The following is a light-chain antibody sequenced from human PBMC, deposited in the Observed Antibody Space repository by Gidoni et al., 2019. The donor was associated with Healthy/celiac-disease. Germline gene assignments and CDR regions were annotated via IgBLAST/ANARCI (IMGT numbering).Light chain of an antibody. J-gene: IGKJ4*02. V-gene: IGKV1-5*03. CDR3: QQYNSYSPLT. Sequence: DIPMTQSPSTLSASVGDRVTITCRASKSISSWLAWYQQKPGKAPKLLIYKASSLESGVPSRFSGKVSGTEFTLTISSLQPDDFATDYCQQYNSYSPLTFGGGTKVEIK. CDR2: KAS. CDR1: KSISSW.